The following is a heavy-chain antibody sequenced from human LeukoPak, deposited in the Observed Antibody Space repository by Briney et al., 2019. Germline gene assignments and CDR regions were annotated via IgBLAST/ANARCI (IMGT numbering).Heavy chain of an antibody. Sequence: PGGSLRLSCAASGFTFSIYWMSWVRKAPGKGLELVANIKEDGNEKYYVDSVKGRFTISRDNAKNSLYLQMNSLRAEDTAVYYCAGYGKSKLDYWGQGTLVTVSS. CDR1: GFTFSIYW. CDR3: AGYGKSKLDY. J-gene: IGHJ4*02. CDR2: IKEDGNEK. V-gene: IGHV3-7*05. D-gene: IGHD1-1*01.